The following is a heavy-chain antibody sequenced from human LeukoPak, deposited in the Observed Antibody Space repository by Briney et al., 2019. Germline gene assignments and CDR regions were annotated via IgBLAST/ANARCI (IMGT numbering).Heavy chain of an antibody. CDR3: AKGSVHCSSTSCYSWNWYFDL. CDR2: IRYDGSNK. CDR1: GFTFSSYA. Sequence: GGSLRLSCAASGFTFSSYAMSWVRQAPGKGLEWVAFIRYDGSNKYYADSVKGRFTISRDNSKNTLYLQMNSLRAEDTAVYYCAKGSVHCSSTSCYSWNWYFDLWGRGTLVTVSS. J-gene: IGHJ2*01. V-gene: IGHV3-30*02. D-gene: IGHD2-2*01.